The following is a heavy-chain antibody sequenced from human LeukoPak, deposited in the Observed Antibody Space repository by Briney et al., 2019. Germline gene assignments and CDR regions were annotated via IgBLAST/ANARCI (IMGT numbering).Heavy chain of an antibody. V-gene: IGHV4-34*01. Sequence: SETLSLTCAVYGGSFSGYYWSWLRQPPGKGLEWIGEINHSGSTNYNPSLKSRVTISVDTSKNQFSLKLSSVTAADTAVYYCARHRREYCSGGSCYSVFDYWGQGTLVTVSS. CDR2: INHSGST. J-gene: IGHJ4*02. CDR3: ARHRREYCSGGSCYSVFDY. CDR1: GGSFSGYY. D-gene: IGHD2-15*01.